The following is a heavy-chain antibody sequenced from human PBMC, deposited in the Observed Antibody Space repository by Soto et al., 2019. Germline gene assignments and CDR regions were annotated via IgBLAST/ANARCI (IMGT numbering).Heavy chain of an antibody. J-gene: IGHJ4*02. CDR2: ISGSADAT. CDR1: GFTFSTYA. CDR3: AKGGDGYCSTTSCLFHFDY. Sequence: EVQLLESGGGLVQTGGSLRLSCAASGFTFSTYAMSWVRQAPGKGLEWVSTISGSADATFYADSVKGRFAIFRDNSRTMFYLQVKSLRADDTAVYYCAKGGDGYCSTTSCLFHFDYWGPGTLATVSP. V-gene: IGHV3-23*01. D-gene: IGHD2-2*01.